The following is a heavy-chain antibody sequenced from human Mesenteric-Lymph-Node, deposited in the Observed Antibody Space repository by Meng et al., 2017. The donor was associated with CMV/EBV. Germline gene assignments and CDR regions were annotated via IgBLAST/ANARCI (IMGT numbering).Heavy chain of an antibody. Sequence: SETLSLTCAVYGGSFNGYYWSWIRQPPGKGLEWIGEINHSGSTNYNPSLKSRVTISLDTSKNQFSLKLSSVTAADTAVYYCASTREGYYYDRSGIDYWGQGTLVTVSS. CDR3: ASTREGYYYDRSGIDY. V-gene: IGHV4-34*01. CDR1: GGSFNGYY. J-gene: IGHJ4*02. CDR2: INHSGST. D-gene: IGHD3-22*01.